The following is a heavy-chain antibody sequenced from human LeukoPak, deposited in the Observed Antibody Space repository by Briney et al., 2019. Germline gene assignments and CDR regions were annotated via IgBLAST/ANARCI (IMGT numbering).Heavy chain of an antibody. D-gene: IGHD4-17*01. J-gene: IGHJ4*02. CDR1: GFIFRSYE. Sequence: PGGSLRLSCAASGFIFRSYEMNWVRQAPGKGLEWVSYISSSGSTIYSADSVKGRFTISRDNAKNSLYLQMNSLRVEDTAVYYCARDSSTVTTDLDYWGQGTLVTVSS. V-gene: IGHV3-48*03. CDR3: ARDSSTVTTDLDY. CDR2: ISSSGSTI.